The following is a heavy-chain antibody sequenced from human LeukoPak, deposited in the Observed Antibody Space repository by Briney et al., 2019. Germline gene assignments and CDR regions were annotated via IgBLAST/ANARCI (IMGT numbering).Heavy chain of an antibody. V-gene: IGHV4-59*01. CDR1: GGSINGYR. J-gene: IGHJ4*02. Sequence: PETLSLTCTVSGGSINGYRWSWIRQPPGKGLEWIGYIYYSGSNSYNPSLKTRGTISVYTTKNQVSSMLTYDKPANTTQYYCSADKVDYELVYWGQGTLVTVSS. D-gene: IGHD4/OR15-4a*01. CDR2: IYYSGSN. CDR3: SADKVDYELVY.